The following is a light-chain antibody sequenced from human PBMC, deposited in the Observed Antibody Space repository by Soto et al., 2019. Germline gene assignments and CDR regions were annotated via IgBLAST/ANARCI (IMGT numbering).Light chain of an antibody. Sequence: QSALTHPASVSGSPGQSITISCTGTSSDVGSYNLVSWYQQHPGKAPKLMIYEGSKRPSGVSNRFSGSKSGDTASLTISGLQAEDEADYYCCSYAGSRVFGTGTKVTVL. V-gene: IGLV2-23*01. CDR1: SSDVGSYNL. CDR3: CSYAGSRV. CDR2: EGS. J-gene: IGLJ1*01.